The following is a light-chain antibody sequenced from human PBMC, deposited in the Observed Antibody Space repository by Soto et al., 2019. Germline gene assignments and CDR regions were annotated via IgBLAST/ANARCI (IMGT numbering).Light chain of an antibody. CDR3: HHYGNSPIYT. J-gene: IGKJ3*01. Sequence: EIVLTQSPGTLSLSPGATATLSCRASQSVSRNYLAWFQQKPGQAPRLLIHGASSRAAGTPDRFSGSGSGTDFTLTISRLEPEDFAVYYCHHYGNSPIYTFGPGTKVDSK. V-gene: IGKV3-20*01. CDR1: QSVSRNY. CDR2: GAS.